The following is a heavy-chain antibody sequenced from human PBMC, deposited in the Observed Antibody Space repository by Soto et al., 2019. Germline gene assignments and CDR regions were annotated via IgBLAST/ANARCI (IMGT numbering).Heavy chain of an antibody. Sequence: SETLSLTCTVSGGSISSGGYYWSWIRQHPGKGLEWIGYIYYSGSTYYNPSLKSRVTISVDTSKNQFSLKLSSVTAADTAVYYCARGELYSNYGNFDYWGQGTLVTVSS. V-gene: IGHV4-31*03. J-gene: IGHJ4*02. CDR3: ARGELYSNYGNFDY. D-gene: IGHD4-4*01. CDR2: IYYSGST. CDR1: GGSISSGGYY.